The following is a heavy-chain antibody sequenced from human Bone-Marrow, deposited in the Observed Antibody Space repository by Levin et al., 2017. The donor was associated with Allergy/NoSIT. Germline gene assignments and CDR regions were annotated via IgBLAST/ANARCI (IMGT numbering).Heavy chain of an antibody. D-gene: IGHD3-10*01. CDR1: GYSFSDYW. J-gene: IGHJ4*02. V-gene: IGHV5-51*01. Sequence: VASVKVSCQVSGYSFSDYWIGRVRQMPGKGLEWMGIIYLGDSDSKYSPSFVGQVTISADKSINSAYLQWSSLKASDTGIYYCAYKRRVGLTPYDYWGQGTLVTVSS. CDR2: IYLGDSDS. CDR3: AYKRRVGLTPYDY.